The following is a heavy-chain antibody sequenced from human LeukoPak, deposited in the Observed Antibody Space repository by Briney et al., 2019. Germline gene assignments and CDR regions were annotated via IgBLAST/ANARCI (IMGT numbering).Heavy chain of an antibody. CDR2: IWSDGSNK. Sequence: GGSLRLSCAASGFTFSSYGMHWVRQAPGKGLEWVAVIWSDGSNKYYADSVKGRFTISRDNSKNTLHLQMSSLRAEDTAVYYCARADCGGDCYVDYWGQGTLVTVSS. D-gene: IGHD2-21*02. CDR3: ARADCGGDCYVDY. V-gene: IGHV3-33*01. J-gene: IGHJ4*02. CDR1: GFTFSSYG.